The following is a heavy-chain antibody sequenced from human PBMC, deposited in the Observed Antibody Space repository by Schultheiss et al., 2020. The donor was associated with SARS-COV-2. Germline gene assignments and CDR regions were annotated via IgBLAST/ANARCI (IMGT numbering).Heavy chain of an antibody. CDR1: GFTFSSYA. J-gene: IGHJ6*02. Sequence: GGSLRLSCAASGFTFSSYAMSWVRQAPGKGLEWVSAISGSGGSTYYADSVKGRFTISRDNAKNTLYLQMNSLRAEDTAVYYCASPDLGGMVYAIEGYYYYYGMDVWGQGTTVTVSS. CDR2: ISGSGGST. V-gene: IGHV3-23*01. CDR3: ASPDLGGMVYAIEGYYYYYGMDV. D-gene: IGHD2-8*01.